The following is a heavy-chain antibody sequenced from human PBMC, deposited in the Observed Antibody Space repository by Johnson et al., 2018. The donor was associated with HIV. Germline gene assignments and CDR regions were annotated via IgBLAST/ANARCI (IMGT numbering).Heavy chain of an antibody. D-gene: IGHD2-2*01. Sequence: QVQLVESGGGLVQPGGSLRLSCVGSGLSFSNFGIHWVRQAPGKGLEWVAVISYDGSNKYYADSVKGRFSISRDNSKNTLYVQMNSLTTEDTAVYFCARGFCTSSSHCDAFDLWGQGTMVTVSS. V-gene: IGHV3-30*03. CDR1: GLSFSNFG. CDR3: ARGFCTSSSHCDAFDL. J-gene: IGHJ3*01. CDR2: ISYDGSNK.